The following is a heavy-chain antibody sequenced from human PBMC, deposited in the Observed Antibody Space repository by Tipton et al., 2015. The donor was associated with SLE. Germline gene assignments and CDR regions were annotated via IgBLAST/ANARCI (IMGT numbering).Heavy chain of an antibody. J-gene: IGHJ3*02. D-gene: IGHD3-22*01. CDR1: GFTFSSYS. Sequence: GSLRLSCAASGFTFSSYSMNWVRQAPGKGLEWVSSISSSSSYVYYADSVKGRFTISRDNAKNSLYLQMNSLRAEDTAVYYCARLDSSGYYPYAFDIWGQGTMVTVFS. CDR3: ARLDSSGYYPYAFDI. CDR2: ISSSSSYV. V-gene: IGHV3-21*03.